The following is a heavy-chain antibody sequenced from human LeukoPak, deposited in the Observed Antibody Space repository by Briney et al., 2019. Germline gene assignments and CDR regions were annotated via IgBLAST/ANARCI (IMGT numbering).Heavy chain of an antibody. V-gene: IGHV4-4*09. CDR3: ARATMIRIPFHY. CDR1: GGSISGYY. J-gene: IGHJ4*02. D-gene: IGHD3-10*01. CDR2: IYHSGST. Sequence: SETLSLTCTVSGGSISGYYWSWIRQSPGKGLEWIGYIYHSGSTLYNPSLKSRVTISEDTSRNQFSLILTSVTAADTAVYFCARATMIRIPFHYWGQGILVTVSS.